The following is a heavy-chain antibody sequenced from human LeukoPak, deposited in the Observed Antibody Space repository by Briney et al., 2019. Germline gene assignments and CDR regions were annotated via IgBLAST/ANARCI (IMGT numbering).Heavy chain of an antibody. J-gene: IGHJ4*02. V-gene: IGHV3-23*01. Sequence: GGSLRLSCAASGFTFSSYAMGWVRQAPGKGLEWVSAISGSGGSTYYADSVKGRFTISRDNSKNTLYLQMNSLRAEDTAIYYCAKVEGGWTAAGPIFDYWGQGTLVTVSS. D-gene: IGHD6-13*01. CDR1: GFTFSSYA. CDR2: ISGSGGST. CDR3: AKVEGGWTAAGPIFDY.